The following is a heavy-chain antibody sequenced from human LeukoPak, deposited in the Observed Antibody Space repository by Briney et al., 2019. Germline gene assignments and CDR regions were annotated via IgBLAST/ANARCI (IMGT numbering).Heavy chain of an antibody. D-gene: IGHD6-13*01. Sequence: SETLSLTCTVSGGSISSHYWSWIRQPPGKGLEWIGYIYTSGSTNYNPSLKSRVTISVDTSKNQFSLKLTSVTAADTAVYYCARSRSYSSTWYNPWGQGTLVTVSS. J-gene: IGHJ5*02. CDR3: ARSRSYSSTWYNP. CDR1: GGSISSHY. V-gene: IGHV4-4*09. CDR2: IYTSGST.